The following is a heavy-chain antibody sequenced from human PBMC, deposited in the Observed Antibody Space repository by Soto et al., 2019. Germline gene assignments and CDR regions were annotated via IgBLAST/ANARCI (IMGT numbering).Heavy chain of an antibody. CDR3: AREPLCGGRCYVPRFDP. CDR1: GYTFTSYA. V-gene: IGHV1-3*04. D-gene: IGHD2-15*01. CDR2: LNIGNGNT. J-gene: IGHJ5*02. Sequence: QVQLVQSGAEVKKPGASVKVSCKTSGYTFTSYAIHWVRQAPGQGLEWLGWLNIGNGNTQYSPKLHDRVTLTRDTSASTAYMELSSLRSEDTAVYYCAREPLCGGRCYVPRFDPWGQGTLVTVSS.